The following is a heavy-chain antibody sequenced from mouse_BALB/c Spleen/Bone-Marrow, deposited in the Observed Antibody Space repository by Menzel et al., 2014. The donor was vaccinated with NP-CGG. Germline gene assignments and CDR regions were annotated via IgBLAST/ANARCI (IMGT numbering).Heavy chain of an antibody. CDR3: ARFPMDY. J-gene: IGHJ4*01. CDR1: GFTFTDYY. CDR2: IRNKAYGYTT. V-gene: IGHV7-3*02. Sequence: EVQRVESGGGLVQPGGSLRLSCTTSGFTFTDYYMSWVRQPPGKALEWLAFIRNKAYGYTTEYSASVRGRFTTSRDNSQSILYLQMNTLRAEDSATYYCARFPMDYWGQGTSVTVTS.